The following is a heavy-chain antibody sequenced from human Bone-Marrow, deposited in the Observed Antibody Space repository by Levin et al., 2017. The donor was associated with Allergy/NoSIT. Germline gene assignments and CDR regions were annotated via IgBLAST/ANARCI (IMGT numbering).Heavy chain of an antibody. D-gene: IGHD1-1*01. Sequence: SQTLSLTCIVSGGSISSSRFYWGWLRQPPGKGLEWIGTISESGSTHYNSPLKSRVTISADTSNNQFSLRLSSVTAADTAVYYCAKREFGTMLDIWGQGTMVSVSS. V-gene: IGHV4-39*07. CDR2: ISESGST. J-gene: IGHJ3*02. CDR3: AKREFGTMLDI. CDR1: GGSISSSRFY.